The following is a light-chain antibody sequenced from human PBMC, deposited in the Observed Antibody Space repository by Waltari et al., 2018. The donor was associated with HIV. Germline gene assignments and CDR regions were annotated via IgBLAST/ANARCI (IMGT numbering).Light chain of an antibody. CDR3: QQSYSIPIT. CDR2: AVS. Sequence: DIQMTQSPSSLSASVGDRVTITCRASQSISTYLNWYLQKPGKAPKLLIYAVSSLLSGVPSRFSGSGSGTDFTLTISSLQPEDFATYYCQQSYSIPITFGQGTRLEIK. J-gene: IGKJ5*01. CDR1: QSISTY. V-gene: IGKV1-39*01.